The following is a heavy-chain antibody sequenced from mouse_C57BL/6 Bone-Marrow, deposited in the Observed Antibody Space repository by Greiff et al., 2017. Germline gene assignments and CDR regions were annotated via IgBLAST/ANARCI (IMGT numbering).Heavy chain of an antibody. J-gene: IGHJ3*01. CDR3: ATLWPFAD. CDR1: GYTFTDYN. CDR2: INPNNGGT. Sequence: VQLQQSGPELVKPGASVKIPCKASGYTFTDYNMDWVKQSHGKSLEWIGDINPNNGGTIYNQKFKGKATLTVDKSSSTAYMELRSLTSEDTAVYYCATLWPFADWGQGTLVTVSA. V-gene: IGHV1-18*01. D-gene: IGHD1-1*02.